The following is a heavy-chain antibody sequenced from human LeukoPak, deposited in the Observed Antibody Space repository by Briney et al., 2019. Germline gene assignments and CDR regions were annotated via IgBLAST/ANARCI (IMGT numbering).Heavy chain of an antibody. CDR2: ICSDGSKK. D-gene: IGHD4-23*01. V-gene: IGHV3-33*02. Sequence: GGSLRLSCAASGYIFSNYGFHWVRQAPGKGLEWVALICSDGSKKNYTDYVKGRFTISRDDSTITLFLQMNSLRAEDMAVYYCARDIGTWPNSLFDYWGQGNLVTVSS. J-gene: IGHJ4*02. CDR1: GYIFSNYG. CDR3: ARDIGTWPNSLFDY.